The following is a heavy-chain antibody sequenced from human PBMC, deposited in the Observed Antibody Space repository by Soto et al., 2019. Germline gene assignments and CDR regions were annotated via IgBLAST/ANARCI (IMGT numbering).Heavy chain of an antibody. CDR3: ARTSWFGELSFDY. CDR1: GGSISSGDNY. CDR2: ILNSGRA. Sequence: PSETLSLTCSVSGGSISSGDNYWSWIRQPPGKGLECIVYILNSGRAHYTPSLRSRLAISVDTSRNQFSLKLSSVTAADTAVYYCARTSWFGELSFDYWGLGTLVTVSS. D-gene: IGHD3-10*01. V-gene: IGHV4-30-4*01. J-gene: IGHJ4*02.